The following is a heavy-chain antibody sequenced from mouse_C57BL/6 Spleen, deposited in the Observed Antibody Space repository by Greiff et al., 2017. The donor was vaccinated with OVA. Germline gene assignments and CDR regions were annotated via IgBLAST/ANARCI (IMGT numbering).Heavy chain of an antibody. CDR3: ARGEITTVVAPLDY. V-gene: IGHV1-19*01. Sequence: VHVKQSGPVLVKPGASVKMSCKASGYTFTDYYMNWVKQSHGKSLEWIGVINPYNGGTSYNQKFKGKATLTVDKSSSTAYMELNSLTSEDSAVYYCARGEITTVVAPLDYWGQGTTLTVSS. CDR2: INPYNGGT. J-gene: IGHJ2*01. CDR1: GYTFTDYY. D-gene: IGHD1-1*01.